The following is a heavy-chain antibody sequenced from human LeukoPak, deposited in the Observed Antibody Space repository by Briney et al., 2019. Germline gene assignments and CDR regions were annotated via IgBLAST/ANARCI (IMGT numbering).Heavy chain of an antibody. J-gene: IGHJ4*02. Sequence: GESLKISCKGSGYSFTSYWIGWVRQMPGKGLEWMGIISPGGSDTRYSPSCQGQVTISADQSISTAYLQWSSLQASGTAIYYCATRVCCCSATCLYFDYWGQGTLVTVSS. CDR2: ISPGGSDT. D-gene: IGHD2-2*01. V-gene: IGHV5-51*01. CDR3: ATRVCCCSATCLYFDY. CDR1: GYSFTSYW.